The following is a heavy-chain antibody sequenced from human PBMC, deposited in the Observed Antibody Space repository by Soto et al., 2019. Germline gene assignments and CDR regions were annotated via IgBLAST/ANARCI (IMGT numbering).Heavy chain of an antibody. CDR3: TTDSADIVVVPAAFGMDV. CDR1: GITFSNAW. Sequence: GGSLRLSCAASGITFSNAWMTWVRQAPGKGLEWVGRIKSITDGGTTDYAAPVKGRFTISRDDSKDTLYLQMNNLRTEDTAVYHCTTDSADIVVVPAAFGMDVWGQGTTVTVSS. V-gene: IGHV3-15*01. CDR2: IKSITDGGTT. J-gene: IGHJ6*02. D-gene: IGHD2-2*01.